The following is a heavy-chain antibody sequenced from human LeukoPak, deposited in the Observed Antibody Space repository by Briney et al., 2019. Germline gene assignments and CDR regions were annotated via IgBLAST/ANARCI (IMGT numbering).Heavy chain of an antibody. CDR1: GGSISSSSYY. CDR3: ARGGVLQLLDY. D-gene: IGHD1-1*01. Sequence: SETLSLTCTVSGGSISSSSYYWGWIRQPPGKGLEWIGSIYYSGSTYYNPSLKSRVTISVDTSKNQFSLKLSSVTAADTAVYYCARGGVLQLLDYWGQGTLVTVSS. V-gene: IGHV4-39*07. J-gene: IGHJ4*02. CDR2: IYYSGST.